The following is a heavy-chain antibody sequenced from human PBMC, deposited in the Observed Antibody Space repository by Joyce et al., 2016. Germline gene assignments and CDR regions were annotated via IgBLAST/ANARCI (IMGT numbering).Heavy chain of an antibody. V-gene: IGHV1-69*01. J-gene: IGHJ3*01. CDR1: GGTFRKYG. CDR2: IISAFDAP. CDR3: AREATPYQLPAARGDAFDL. Sequence: QVQLVQSGAEVKKPGSSVKVSCKALGGTFRKYGISWVRQAPGQGHEWMGGIISAFDAPNYEQKFYDRLTITADESTSTVYMELTTLTFDDTAVYFCAREATPYQLPAARGDAFDLWGQGTLVTVSS. D-gene: IGHD2-2*01.